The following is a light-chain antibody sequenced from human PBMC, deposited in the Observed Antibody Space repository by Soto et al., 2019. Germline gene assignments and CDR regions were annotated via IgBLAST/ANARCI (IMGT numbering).Light chain of an antibody. J-gene: IGKJ1*01. CDR3: QQENNWPPWT. V-gene: IGKV3-15*01. CDR2: DAS. Sequence: ILMTQSPATLSVSPGERATLSCRASQSVSNNLAWYQQKPGQAPRLLIYDASTRATGIPARFSGSGSGTEFTLTIGGLQSEDFAVYYCQQENNWPPWTFGQGTKVEIK. CDR1: QSVSNN.